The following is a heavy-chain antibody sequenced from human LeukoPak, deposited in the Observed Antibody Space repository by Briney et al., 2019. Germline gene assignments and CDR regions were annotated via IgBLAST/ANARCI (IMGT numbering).Heavy chain of an antibody. CDR3: TRGGIQVSGIDEFDY. CDR1: GFTFVDYD. Sequence: GGSLRLSCAASGFTFVDYDMHWVRQVIGKGLEWVSAIGIRGDTHYSGSVKGRFTISRENAESSLYLQMNSLRAEDTAVYYCTRGGIQVSGIDEFDYWGQGTLVTVSS. CDR2: IGIRGDT. J-gene: IGHJ4*02. V-gene: IGHV3-13*01. D-gene: IGHD6-19*01.